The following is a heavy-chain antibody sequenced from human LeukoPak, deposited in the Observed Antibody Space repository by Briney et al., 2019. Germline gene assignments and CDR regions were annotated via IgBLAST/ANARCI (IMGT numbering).Heavy chain of an antibody. CDR3: AKDIPRGYNYGYFDY. CDR2: ISGSGDNT. J-gene: IGHJ4*02. Sequence: GGTLRLSCAASGITFSSYAMNWVRQAPGKGLEWVSGISGSGDNTYYADSVKGRFTISRDNSKNTLYLHMSSLRADDTAIYFCAKDIPRGYNYGYFDYWGQGTLVTVSS. D-gene: IGHD5-18*01. CDR1: GITFSSYA. V-gene: IGHV3-23*01.